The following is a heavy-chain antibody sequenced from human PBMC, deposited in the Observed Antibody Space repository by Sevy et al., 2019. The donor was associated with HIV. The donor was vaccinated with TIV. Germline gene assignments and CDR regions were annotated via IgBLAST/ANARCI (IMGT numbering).Heavy chain of an antibody. CDR2: IHYKGSDK. CDR3: AKDYSTGWYGYYYGMDV. J-gene: IGHJ6*02. D-gene: IGHD6-19*01. Sequence: GGSLRLSCAASGFIFSSFGMHWVRQAPGKGLEWVAFIHYKGSDKYYAYAVKGRYIISRDNSKNTVYLQMSSLRAEDTAVYYCAKDYSTGWYGYYYGMDVRGQGTTVTVSS. CDR1: GFIFSSFG. V-gene: IGHV3-30*02.